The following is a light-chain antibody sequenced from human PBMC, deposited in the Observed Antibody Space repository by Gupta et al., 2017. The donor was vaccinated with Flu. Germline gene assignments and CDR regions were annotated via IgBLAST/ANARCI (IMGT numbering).Light chain of an antibody. CDR3: QHNNCYPCT. CDR1: QGISSY. J-gene: IGKJ1*01. Sequence: AIRITKSPSSFPASTGDRVTITCRASQGISSYLSWYQQKPGNAPKLLIYAASTEKSGVPRRCGGSGARKVITLTISCQQYEVFASYCYQHNNCYPCTFGQGTKVEIK. CDR2: AAS. V-gene: IGKV1-8*01.